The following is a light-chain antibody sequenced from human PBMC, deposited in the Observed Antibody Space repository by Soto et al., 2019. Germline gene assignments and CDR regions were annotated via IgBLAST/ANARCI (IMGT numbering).Light chain of an antibody. Sequence: ESVLTQSPATLSSFPGDRVTLSCRASQAVNTRLAWYQHRPGQAPRLLIYLASNRAAGVPARFSGSGSGTDFTLTISDVEPEDFAVYYCHQRQSWPRTFGQGTRLEIK. CDR1: QAVNTR. CDR2: LAS. J-gene: IGKJ5*01. V-gene: IGKV3-11*01. CDR3: HQRQSWPRT.